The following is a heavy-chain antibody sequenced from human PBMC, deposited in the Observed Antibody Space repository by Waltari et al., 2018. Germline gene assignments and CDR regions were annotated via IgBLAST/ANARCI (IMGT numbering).Heavy chain of an antibody. J-gene: IGHJ6*03. D-gene: IGHD2-15*01. V-gene: IGHV1-8*03. CDR1: GYTFTSYD. CDR3: ARGPGGLYYMDV. Sequence: QVQLVQSGAEVKKPGASVKVSCKAPGYTFTSYDINWVRQATGQGLEWRGWMNPNSGNTGYAQKYQGRVTITRNTAISTAYMELRSLRSEDTAVYYCARGPGGLYYMDVWGKGTTVTVSS. CDR2: MNPNSGNT.